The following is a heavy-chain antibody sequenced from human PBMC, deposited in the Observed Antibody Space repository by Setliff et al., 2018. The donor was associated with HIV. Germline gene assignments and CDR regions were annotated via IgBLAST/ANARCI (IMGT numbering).Heavy chain of an antibody. Sequence: SETLSLTCDVSGFSITDGFYWAWIRQSPGKGLEWIGSINHSGSTYCTPSLKSRVTMSVDTSKNHFSLRLSSVTAADTAMYFCARQPPLSVLQVWFDDYWGQGTLVTVSS. CDR3: ARQPPLSVLQVWFDDY. V-gene: IGHV4-38-2*01. D-gene: IGHD3-10*01. CDR1: GFSITDGFY. CDR2: INHSGST. J-gene: IGHJ4*02.